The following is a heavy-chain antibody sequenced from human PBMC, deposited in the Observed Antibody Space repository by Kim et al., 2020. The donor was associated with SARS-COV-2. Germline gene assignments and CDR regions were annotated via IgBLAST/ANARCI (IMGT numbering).Heavy chain of an antibody. CDR1: GFTFSNDS. CDR2: IIQDSSER. CDR3: ARDIGGSSWYRTFDS. Sequence: GGSLRLSCAASGFTFSNDSMTWVRQAPGKGLEWVAYIIQDSSERYYADSVKGRFTISRDNAKNSLYLQMNSLRDEDTAVYYCARDIGGSSWYRTFDSWGQGTLVTVSS. D-gene: IGHD6-13*01. J-gene: IGHJ4*02. V-gene: IGHV3-48*02.